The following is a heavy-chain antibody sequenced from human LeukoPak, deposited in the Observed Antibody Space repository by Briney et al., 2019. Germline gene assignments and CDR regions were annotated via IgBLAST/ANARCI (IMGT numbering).Heavy chain of an antibody. CDR3: ARGPDVHHYGSGSYYRSWYFDY. V-gene: IGHV4-34*01. Sequence: PSETLSLTCAVYGGSFVGFHWNWIRQAPGKGLEWIGDINHSGSTNYNPSLTSRVTIPVDPSKNQFSLNLSSVTAADTAVYYCARGPDVHHYGSGSYYRSWYFDYWGQGTLVTVSS. CDR1: GGSFVGFH. J-gene: IGHJ4*02. CDR2: INHSGST. D-gene: IGHD3-10*01.